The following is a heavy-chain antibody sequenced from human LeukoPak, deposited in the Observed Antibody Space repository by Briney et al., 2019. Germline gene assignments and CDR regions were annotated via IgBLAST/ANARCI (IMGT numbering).Heavy chain of an antibody. CDR3: AREEYSGGWFDD. CDR1: GFTFSTYW. CDR2: INSDGSGT. V-gene: IGHV3-74*01. D-gene: IGHD6-19*01. Sequence: GGSLRLSCVASGFTFSTYWMHWVRQAPGKGLVWVSRINSDGSGTIYADSVEGRFTISRDSAKNTLYLQMNSLRAEDTAVYYCAREEYSGGWFDDWGQGSLVTVSS. J-gene: IGHJ5*02.